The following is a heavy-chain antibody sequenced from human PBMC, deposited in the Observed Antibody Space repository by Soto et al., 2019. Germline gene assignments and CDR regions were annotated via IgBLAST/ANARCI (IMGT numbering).Heavy chain of an antibody. CDR3: AKDKVPAASLWYFDL. CDR2: ITGSGARS. Sequence: EVQLLESGGGLVQPGGSLKLSCAASGFTFSNYAMSWVRQAPGKGLEWVSGITGSGARSYYADSVKGRFTVSRDNSKNTLYLQVNSLNAEDTALYYRAKDKVPAASLWYFDLWGRGNLVTVSS. V-gene: IGHV3-23*01. J-gene: IGHJ2*01. CDR1: GFTFSNYA. D-gene: IGHD2-2*01.